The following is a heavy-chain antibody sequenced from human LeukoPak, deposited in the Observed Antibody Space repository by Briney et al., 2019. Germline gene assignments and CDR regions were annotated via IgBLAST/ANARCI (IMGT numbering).Heavy chain of an antibody. Sequence: ASVKVSRKASGYTFTSYDINWVRQATGQGLEWMGWMNPHSGNTVYAQKFQGRVTMTRSTAISTAYMELSSLRSEDTAVYYCARDPIVGATTDWFDPWGQGTLVTVSS. CDR2: MNPHSGNT. D-gene: IGHD1-26*01. CDR1: GYTFTSYD. V-gene: IGHV1-8*01. CDR3: ARDPIVGATTDWFDP. J-gene: IGHJ5*02.